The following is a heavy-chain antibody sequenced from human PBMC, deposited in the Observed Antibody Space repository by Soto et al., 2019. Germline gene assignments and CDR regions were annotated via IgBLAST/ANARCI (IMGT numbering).Heavy chain of an antibody. CDR1: GFTFSSYG. Sequence: QVQLVESGGGVVQPGRSLRLSCAASGFTFSSYGMHWVRQAPGKGLEWVAVIWHDGNNKYYADSVKGRFTISRDNSKNSLYLQMNSLRAEDTAVYYCAAMETWYDFDYWGQGTLVTVSS. D-gene: IGHD5-18*01. CDR2: IWHDGNNK. V-gene: IGHV3-33*01. J-gene: IGHJ4*02. CDR3: AAMETWYDFDY.